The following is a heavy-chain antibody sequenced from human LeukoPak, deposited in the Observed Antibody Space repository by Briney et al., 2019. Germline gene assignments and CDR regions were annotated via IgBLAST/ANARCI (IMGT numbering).Heavy chain of an antibody. D-gene: IGHD3-16*01. V-gene: IGHV3-23*01. Sequence: GGSLRLSCGASGFTFRNYAMNWVRQAPGKGLEWVSAISGSGGRTYYADSVKGRFTISRDNSKNTLYLQMRSLKTEDTAVYYCTSVGYAYVWGSPSFDYWGQGTLVTVSS. CDR3: TSVGYAYVWGSPSFDY. CDR2: ISGSGGRT. J-gene: IGHJ4*02. CDR1: GFTFRNYA.